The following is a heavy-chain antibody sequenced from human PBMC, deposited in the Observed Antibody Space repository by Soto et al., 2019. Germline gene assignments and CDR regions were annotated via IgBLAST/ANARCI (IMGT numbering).Heavy chain of an antibody. CDR1: GFTFSSYA. CDR3: AKDSAERYYYDSSGYYYSAEYLQH. CDR2: ISGSGGST. Sequence: GGSLRLSCAASGFTFSSYAMSWVRQAPGKGLEWVSAISGSGGSTYYADSVKGRFTISRDNSKNTLYLQMNSLRAEDTAVYYCAKDSAERYYYDSSGYYYSAEYLQHWGQGTLVTVSS. D-gene: IGHD3-22*01. J-gene: IGHJ1*01. V-gene: IGHV3-23*01.